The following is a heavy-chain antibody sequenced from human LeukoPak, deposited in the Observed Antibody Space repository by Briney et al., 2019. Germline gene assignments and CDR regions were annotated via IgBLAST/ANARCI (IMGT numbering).Heavy chain of an antibody. CDR2: IYYSGST. D-gene: IGHD3-10*01. J-gene: IGHJ5*02. CDR3: AREDYGSGIGGSDWFDP. Sequence: SETLSLTCTVSGGSISSSSYYWGWIRQPPGEGLEWIGSIYYSGSTYYNPSLKSRVTMSVDTSKNQFSLKLRSVTAADTAMYYCAREDYGSGIGGSDWFDPWGQGTLVTVSS. CDR1: GGSISSSSYY. V-gene: IGHV4-39*07.